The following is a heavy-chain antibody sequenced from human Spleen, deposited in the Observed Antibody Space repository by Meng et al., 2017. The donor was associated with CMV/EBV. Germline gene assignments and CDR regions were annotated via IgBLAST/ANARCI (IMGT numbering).Heavy chain of an antibody. CDR3: AKDGSTYYYYYGMDV. Sequence: GESLKISCAASGFTFSSYSMNWVRQAPGKGLEWVSAISGSGGSTYYADSVKGRFTISRDNSKNTLYPQMNSLRAEDKAVYYRAKDGSTYYYYYGMDVWGQGTTVTVSS. D-gene: IGHD5-12*01. CDR2: ISGSGGST. V-gene: IGHV3-23*01. J-gene: IGHJ6*02. CDR1: GFTFSSYS.